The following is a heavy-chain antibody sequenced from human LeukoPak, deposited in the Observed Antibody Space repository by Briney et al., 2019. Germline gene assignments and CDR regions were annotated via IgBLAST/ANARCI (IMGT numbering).Heavy chain of an antibody. V-gene: IGHV3-30*03. CDR2: ISYDGSNK. CDR3: ARDLREGGYTAADSFDY. D-gene: IGHD6-13*01. J-gene: IGHJ4*02. Sequence: GGSLRLSCAASGFTFSSYGMHWVRQAPGKGLEWVAVISYDGSNKYYADSVKGRFTISRDNSKNTLYLQMNSLRAEDTAVYYCARDLREGGYTAADSFDYWGQGTLVTVSS. CDR1: GFTFSSYG.